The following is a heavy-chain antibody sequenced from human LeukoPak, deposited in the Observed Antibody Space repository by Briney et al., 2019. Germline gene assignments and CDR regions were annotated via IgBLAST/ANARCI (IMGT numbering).Heavy chain of an antibody. Sequence: GSLRLSCAASGFTFSSYSMNWVRQPPGKGLEWIGGINHSRTTNYNPSLKSRVTISVDTSKNQFSLKLSSVTAADTAVYYCARDVDATSGWFDPWGQGTLVTVSS. CDR1: GFTFSSYS. D-gene: IGHD2-15*01. CDR2: INHSRTT. J-gene: IGHJ5*02. CDR3: ARDVDATSGWFDP. V-gene: IGHV4-34*01.